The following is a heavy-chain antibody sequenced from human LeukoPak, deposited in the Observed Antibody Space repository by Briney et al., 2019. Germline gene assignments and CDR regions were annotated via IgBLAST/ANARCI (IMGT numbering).Heavy chain of an antibody. Sequence: PSETLSLTCCVSGYLINSGYCWGWFRQSPGKGLEWIGSIYSTGTTYDNRSLKRRVSISVDPSKNQFSLKLRSVTAADTAVYYCASRATVANIYFDSWGQGNLVTVSS. CDR1: GYLINSGYC. D-gene: IGHD5-12*01. CDR3: ASRATVANIYFDS. V-gene: IGHV4-38-2*01. J-gene: IGHJ4*02. CDR2: IYSTGTT.